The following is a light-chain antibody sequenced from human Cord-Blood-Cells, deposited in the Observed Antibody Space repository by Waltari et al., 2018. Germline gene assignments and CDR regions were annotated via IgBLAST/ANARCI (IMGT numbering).Light chain of an antibody. CDR2: YAS. CDR1: HSVSSY. CDR3: HQRSNWPIT. V-gene: IGKV3-11*01. J-gene: IGKJ5*01. Sequence: IVLTQSPATLSLAPGDRATVSCRASHSVSSYLDCSHQKPGHAPRLLIYYASNSATGIPARFSGSGSATDFTLTISSREPEDVAVYYCHQRSNWPITFGQGTRLEIK.